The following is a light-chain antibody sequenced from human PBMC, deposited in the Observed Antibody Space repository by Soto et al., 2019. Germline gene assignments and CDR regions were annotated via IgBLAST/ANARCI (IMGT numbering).Light chain of an antibody. Sequence: EIVLTQSPGTLSLSPGERATLPCRASKSVSSSYLAWYQQKPGQAPRLLIYGASSRATGIPDRFSGSGSGTDFTLTISSLEPEDFAVYYCQQRSNWPRTFGQGTKVDVK. CDR2: GAS. V-gene: IGKV3D-20*02. CDR1: KSVSSSY. CDR3: QQRSNWPRT. J-gene: IGKJ1*01.